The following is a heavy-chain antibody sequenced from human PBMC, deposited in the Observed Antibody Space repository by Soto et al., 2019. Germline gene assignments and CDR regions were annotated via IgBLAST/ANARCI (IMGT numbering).Heavy chain of an antibody. CDR1: GYTFTGYY. Sequence: EASVKVSCKASGYTFTGYYMHWVRQAPGQGLEWMGWINPNSGGTNYAQKFQGWVTMTRDTSISTAYMELSRLRSDDTAVYYCALDYYDSSGNYYYGMDVWGQGTTVTVSS. CDR2: INPNSGGT. CDR3: ALDYYDSSGNYYYGMDV. V-gene: IGHV1-2*04. J-gene: IGHJ6*02. D-gene: IGHD3-22*01.